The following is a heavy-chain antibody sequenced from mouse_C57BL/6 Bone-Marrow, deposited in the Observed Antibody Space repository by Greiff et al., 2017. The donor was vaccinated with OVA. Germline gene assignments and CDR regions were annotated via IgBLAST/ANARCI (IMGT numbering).Heavy chain of an antibody. V-gene: IGHV1-63*01. CDR2: IYPGGGYT. D-gene: IGHD2-4*01. CDR1: GYTFTNYW. Sequence: VQLQQSGAELVRPGTSVKMSCKASGYTFTNYWIGWAKQRPGHGLEWIGDIYPGGGYTNYNEKFKGKATLTADKSSSTAYMQFSSLTSEDSAIYYCARRDYDYDGPFAYWGQGTLVTVSA. CDR3: ARRDYDYDGPFAY. J-gene: IGHJ3*01.